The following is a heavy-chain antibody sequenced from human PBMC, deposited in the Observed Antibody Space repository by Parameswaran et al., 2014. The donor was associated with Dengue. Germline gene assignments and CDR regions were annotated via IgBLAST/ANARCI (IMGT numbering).Heavy chain of an antibody. J-gene: IGHJ4*02. D-gene: IGHD3-10*01. V-gene: IGHV1-2*06. CDR2: RTLTVVGT. Sequence: WVRQAPGQGLGVDGTDRTLTVVGTNYAQKFQGRVTMTRDTSISTAYMELSRLRSDDTAVYYCARGGVRGFYDYWGPGNPGHRLL. CDR3: ARGGVRGFYDY.